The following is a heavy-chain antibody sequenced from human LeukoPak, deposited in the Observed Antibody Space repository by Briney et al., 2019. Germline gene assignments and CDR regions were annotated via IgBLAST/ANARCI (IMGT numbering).Heavy chain of an antibody. CDR2: IYYSGST. V-gene: IGHV4-59*12. Sequence: PSETLSLTCTVSGGSISSYYWSWIRQPPGKGLEWIGYIYYSGSTNYNPSLKSRVTISVDTSKNQFSLKLSSVTAADTAVYYCARETYSGYDAPGYYFDYWGQGTLVTVSS. J-gene: IGHJ4*02. CDR1: GGSISSYY. CDR3: ARETYSGYDAPGYYFDY. D-gene: IGHD5-12*01.